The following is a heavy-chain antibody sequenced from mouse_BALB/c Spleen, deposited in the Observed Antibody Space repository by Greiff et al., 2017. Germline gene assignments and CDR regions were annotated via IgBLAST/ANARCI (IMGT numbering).Heavy chain of an antibody. CDR2: IRLKSDNYAT. Sequence: EVKLMETGGGLVQPGGSMKLSCVASGFTFSSYWMSWVRQSPEKGLEWVAEIRLKSDNYATHYAESVKGKFTISRDDSKSRLYLQMNSLRAEDTGIYYCTGAMDYWGQGTSVTVSS. V-gene: IGHV6-6*02. CDR3: TGAMDY. CDR1: GFTFSSYW. J-gene: IGHJ4*01.